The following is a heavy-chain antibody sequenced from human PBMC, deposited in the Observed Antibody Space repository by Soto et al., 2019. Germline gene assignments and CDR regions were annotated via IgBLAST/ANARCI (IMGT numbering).Heavy chain of an antibody. J-gene: IGHJ4*02. D-gene: IGHD2-2*01. CDR3: AKDNVVVPAALIDY. Sequence: PGGSLRLSCAASGFTFSSYGMHWVRQAPGKGLEWVAVISYDGSNKYYADSVKGRFTISRDNSKNTLYLQMNSLRAEDTAVYYCAKDNVVVPAALIDYWGQGTLVTVSS. CDR1: GFTFSSYG. V-gene: IGHV3-30*18. CDR2: ISYDGSNK.